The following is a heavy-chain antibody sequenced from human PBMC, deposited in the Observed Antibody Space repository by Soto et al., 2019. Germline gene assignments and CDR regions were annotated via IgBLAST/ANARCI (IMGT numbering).Heavy chain of an antibody. CDR1: GGSFSGYY. CDR3: ARGRVVRGVLEY. V-gene: IGHV4-34*01. D-gene: IGHD3-10*01. CDR2: INHSGST. Sequence: QVQLQQWGAGLLKPSETLSLTCAVYGGSFSGYYWSWIRQPPGKGLEWIGEINHSGSTNYNPSLKSRVTISVDTSKNQFSLKLSSVTAADTAVYYCARGRVVRGVLEYWGQGTLVTVSS. J-gene: IGHJ4*02.